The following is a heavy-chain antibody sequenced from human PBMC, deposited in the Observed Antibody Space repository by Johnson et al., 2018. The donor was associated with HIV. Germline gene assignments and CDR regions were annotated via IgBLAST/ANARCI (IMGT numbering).Heavy chain of an antibody. J-gene: IGHJ3*02. CDR2: ISYDGSRK. Sequence: QVQLVESGGGVVQPGTSLRLSCAASGFTFSSFAMHWVRQAPGKGLEWVAVISYDGSRKHYAGSVEGRFAISRDNGRDSSYLQMGSLTAEDTAVYYCARDPTSHWYGSESYSGITDMWGQGTKVTVSS. V-gene: IGHV3-30*09. CDR3: ARDPTSHWYGSESYSGITDM. D-gene: IGHD3-10*01. CDR1: GFTFSSFA.